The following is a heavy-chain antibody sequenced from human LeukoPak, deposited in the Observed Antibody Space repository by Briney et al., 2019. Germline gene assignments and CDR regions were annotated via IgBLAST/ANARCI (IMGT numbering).Heavy chain of an antibody. CDR1: GFAFSDYG. CDR3: XKWXHGANGSFLDY. V-gene: IGHV3-30*02. J-gene: IGHJ4*02. D-gene: IGHD4/OR15-4a*01. Sequence: PGGSLRLSCVASGFAFSDYGMRWVRQAPGKGLEWVAFIRFDGSEKYYADSVKGRFTISRDDSKNTLYLQMNSLRVEDTAVYYCXKWXHGANGSFLDYWGQGTLVTVSS. CDR2: IRFDGSEK.